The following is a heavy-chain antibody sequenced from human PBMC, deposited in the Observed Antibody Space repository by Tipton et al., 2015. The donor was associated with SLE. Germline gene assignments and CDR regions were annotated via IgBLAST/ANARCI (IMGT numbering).Heavy chain of an antibody. D-gene: IGHD6-13*01. CDR1: GGSISSSSYY. J-gene: IGHJ4*02. CDR3: ARRYSNSWFFDR. CDR2: IYYSGST. Sequence: TLSLTCTVSGGSISSSSYYWGWIRQPPGKGLEWIGNIYYSGSTYYNPSLKSRVTISVDTSLNQFSLRLTSVTAADTAVYYCARRYSNSWFFDRWGQGTLVTVSS. V-gene: IGHV4-39*07.